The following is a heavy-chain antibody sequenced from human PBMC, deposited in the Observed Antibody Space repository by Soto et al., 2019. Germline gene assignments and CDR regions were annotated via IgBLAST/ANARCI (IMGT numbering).Heavy chain of an antibody. D-gene: IGHD3-3*01. J-gene: IGHJ4*02. CDR1: GGSISSGDYY. V-gene: IGHV4-30-4*01. CDR3: ARGITIFGVVNRNFDY. CDR2: IYYSGST. Sequence: SETLSLTCTVSGGSISSGDYYWSWIRQPPGKGLEWIGYIYYSGSTYYNPSLKSRVTISVDTSKNQFSLKLSSVTAADTAVYYCARGITIFGVVNRNFDYWGQGTLVTVSS.